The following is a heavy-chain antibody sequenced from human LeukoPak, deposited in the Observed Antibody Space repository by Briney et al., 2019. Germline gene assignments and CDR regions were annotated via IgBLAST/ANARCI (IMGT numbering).Heavy chain of an antibody. V-gene: IGHV3-30*03. J-gene: IGHJ4*02. D-gene: IGHD5-12*01. CDR1: GFTFSSYG. CDR2: ISYDGSNK. Sequence: GRSLRLSCAASGFTFSSYGMHWVRQAPGKGLEWVAVISYDGSNKYYADSVKGRFTISRDNSKNALYLQMNSLRAEDTAVYYCAARYSGYDQIDYWGQGTLVTVSS. CDR3: AARYSGYDQIDY.